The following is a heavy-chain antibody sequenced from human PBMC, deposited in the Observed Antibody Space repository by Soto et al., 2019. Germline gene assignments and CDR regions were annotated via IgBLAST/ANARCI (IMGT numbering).Heavy chain of an antibody. CDR1: GSICSNYW. V-gene: IGHV3-7*04. CDR2: INTDGSDK. J-gene: IGHJ4*02. Sequence: EVQLVESGGGLVQRGVSLRLSCAASGSICSNYWMSWVLQAPGKGLEWLANINTDGSDKYYVESVQGRFTISRDNAQSSLFLQMDSLRVEDTAVYYCARGGVAFSECEWWGQGTLVTVSS. CDR3: ARGGVAFSECEW. D-gene: IGHD3-3*01.